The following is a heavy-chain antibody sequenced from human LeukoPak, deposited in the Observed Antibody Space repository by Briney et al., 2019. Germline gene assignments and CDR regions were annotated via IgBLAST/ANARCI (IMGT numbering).Heavy chain of an antibody. V-gene: IGHV3-23*01. CDR2: ITYSGGST. Sequence: GGSLRLSCAASGFTFSSNTMSWVRQAPGKGLEWVSAITYSGGSTYYADSVKGRFTISRDNSKNTLYLQMNSLRAEDTAVYYCAKANYYDSSGYYENLDYWGQGTLVTLSS. CDR3: AKANYYDSSGYYENLDY. J-gene: IGHJ4*02. D-gene: IGHD3-22*01. CDR1: GFTFSSNT.